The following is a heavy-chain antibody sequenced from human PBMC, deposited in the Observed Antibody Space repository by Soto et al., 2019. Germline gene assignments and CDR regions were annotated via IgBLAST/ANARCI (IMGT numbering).Heavy chain of an antibody. Sequence: GGSLRLSCAASGFTFSSYAMHWVRQAPGKGLEYVSAISSNGGSTYYANSVKGRFTISRDNSKNTLYLQMGSLRAEDMAVYYCARDGYDSSGSLFDYYYYMDVWGKGTMVTVSS. V-gene: IGHV3-64*01. CDR2: ISSNGGST. J-gene: IGHJ6*03. CDR3: ARDGYDSSGSLFDYYYYMDV. CDR1: GFTFSSYA. D-gene: IGHD3-22*01.